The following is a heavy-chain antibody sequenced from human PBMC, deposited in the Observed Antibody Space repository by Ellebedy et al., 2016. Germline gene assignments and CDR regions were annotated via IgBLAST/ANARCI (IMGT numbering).Heavy chain of an antibody. CDR1: GGSFSGYY. J-gene: IGHJ4*02. V-gene: IGHV4-34*01. Sequence: SETLSLTXAVYGGSFSGYYWSWIRQPPGKGLEWIGEINHSGSTNYNPSLKSRVTISVDTSKNQFSLKLSSVTAADTAVYYCARGEYYFDYWGQGTLVTVSS. CDR3: ARGEYYFDY. CDR2: INHSGST.